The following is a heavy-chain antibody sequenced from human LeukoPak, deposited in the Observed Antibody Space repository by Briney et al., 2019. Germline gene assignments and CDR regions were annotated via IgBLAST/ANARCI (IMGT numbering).Heavy chain of an antibody. CDR3: ARVPGDY. V-gene: IGHV3-48*03. Sequence: GGSLRLSCVASGFTFSSYEMNWVRQAPGEGLEWVSYIHNGGSSTYYADSVKGRFTISRDNGKNSLHLQMNSLRAEDTAVYYCARVPGDYWGQGTLVTVSS. CDR2: IHNGGSST. J-gene: IGHJ4*02. CDR1: GFTFSSYE.